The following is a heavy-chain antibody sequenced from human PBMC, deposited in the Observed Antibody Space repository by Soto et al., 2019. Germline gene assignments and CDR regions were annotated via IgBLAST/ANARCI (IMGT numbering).Heavy chain of an antibody. CDR3: ARVTVTGTSYYFDY. D-gene: IGHD6-19*01. J-gene: IGHJ4*03. CDR2: FNPADSDT. CDR1: GYSFTSYW. Sequence: GESLKISCNCSGYSFTSYWIGWVRQMPGKGLEWMGLFNPADSDTRYRSSFQGQVTFSADKSISTAYLQWSSLKPSDTAMYYCARVTVTGTSYYFDYWGQGTRVTVSS. V-gene: IGHV5-51*01.